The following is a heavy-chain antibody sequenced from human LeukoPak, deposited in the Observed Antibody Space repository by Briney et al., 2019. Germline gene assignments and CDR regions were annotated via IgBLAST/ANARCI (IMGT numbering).Heavy chain of an antibody. J-gene: IGHJ4*02. CDR3: ARMGMDAAMITNFFDY. D-gene: IGHD5-18*01. Sequence: ASVKVSCKASGYTFTSNYIHWVRQARGQGLEWMGVIHPSGGSTSYAQKFQGRVTMTKDTSTSTAYMELSSLRSEDTATYYCARMGMDAAMITNFFDYWGQGTLVTVSS. CDR1: GYTFTSNY. V-gene: IGHV1-46*01. CDR2: IHPSGGST.